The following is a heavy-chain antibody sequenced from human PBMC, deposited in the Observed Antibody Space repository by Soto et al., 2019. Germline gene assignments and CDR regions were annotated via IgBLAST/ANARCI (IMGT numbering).Heavy chain of an antibody. V-gene: IGHV5-51*01. CDR1: GYNFTSFW. Sequence: GESLKISCKGSGYNFTSFWIGWVRQMPGKGLEWMGIIYPGDSDTRYSPSFQGQVTISADKSISTAYLQWSSLKASDTAMYYCAIPMTTVTQFPTYGMDVWGQGTTVTVSS. CDR2: IYPGDSDT. CDR3: AIPMTTVTQFPTYGMDV. D-gene: IGHD4-17*01. J-gene: IGHJ6*02.